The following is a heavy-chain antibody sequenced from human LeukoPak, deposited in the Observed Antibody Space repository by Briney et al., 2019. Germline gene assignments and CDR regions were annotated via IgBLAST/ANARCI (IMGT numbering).Heavy chain of an antibody. CDR3: AKGRSVVRGPFDY. V-gene: IGHV3-23*01. CDR2: IRGRGGYT. D-gene: IGHD3-10*01. Sequence: GGSLSLSCAASGFIFSDYNLNWVRPAPGKGLDLVSGIRGRGGYTYYADSVKRRFTISRDNSKNTLYLQMNSLRAEGTAVYYCAKGRSVVRGPFDYWGQGTLVTVSS. CDR1: GFIFSDYN. J-gene: IGHJ4*02.